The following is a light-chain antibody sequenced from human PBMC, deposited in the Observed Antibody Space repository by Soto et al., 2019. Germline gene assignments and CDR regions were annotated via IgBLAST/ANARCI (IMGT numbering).Light chain of an antibody. Sequence: EIVLTQSPGTLSLSPGERATLSCRASQSVSSSYLAGYQQKPGQAPRLLIYGASSRATGIPDRFSGSGSGTDFTLTIRRLEPEDFALYYCQQYGSSQLTFGGGTKVEIK. CDR3: QQYGSSQLT. CDR2: GAS. CDR1: QSVSSSY. J-gene: IGKJ4*01. V-gene: IGKV3-20*01.